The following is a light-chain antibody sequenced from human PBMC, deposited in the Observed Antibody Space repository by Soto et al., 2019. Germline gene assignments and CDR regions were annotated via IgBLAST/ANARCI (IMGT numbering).Light chain of an antibody. Sequence: DIVLTQSPGTLSVSPGERATLSCRASQSVSSNYLAWYQQKPGQAPRLLIYGASSRATGVPDRFSASGSGTDFTLTSSRLEPEDFAVYYCQQYGGSPATFGGGTKVEI. CDR2: GAS. J-gene: IGKJ4*01. CDR1: QSVSSNY. V-gene: IGKV3-20*01. CDR3: QQYGGSPAT.